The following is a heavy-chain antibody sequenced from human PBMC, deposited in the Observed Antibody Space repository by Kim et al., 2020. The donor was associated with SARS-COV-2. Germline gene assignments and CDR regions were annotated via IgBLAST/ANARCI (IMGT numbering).Heavy chain of an antibody. J-gene: IGHJ6*02. CDR3: ARVIRIPGTNSNYYYGMDV. V-gene: IGHV1-18*04. CDR2: ISAYNGNT. CDR1: GYTFTSYG. Sequence: ASVKVSCKASGYTFTSYGISWVRQAPGQGLEWMGWISAYNGNTNYAQKLQGRLTMTTDTSTSTAYMELRSLRSDDTAVYYCARVIRIPGTNSNYYYGMDVWGQGTTVTVSS. D-gene: IGHD1-7*01.